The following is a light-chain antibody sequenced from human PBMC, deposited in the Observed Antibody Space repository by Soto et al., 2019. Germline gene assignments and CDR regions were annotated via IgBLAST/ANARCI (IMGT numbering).Light chain of an antibody. CDR2: GAS. J-gene: IGKJ1*01. Sequence: ESVLTQSPGTLSLSPGEKATLSCRASQSVSSSYLAWYQQKPGQAPRLLIYGASIRATGIPDRFSGSGCGTDFTLTVSRLEPEYFAVYYYQQFGSSSWTFGQGTKVDIK. V-gene: IGKV3-20*01. CDR1: QSVSSSY. CDR3: QQFGSSSWT.